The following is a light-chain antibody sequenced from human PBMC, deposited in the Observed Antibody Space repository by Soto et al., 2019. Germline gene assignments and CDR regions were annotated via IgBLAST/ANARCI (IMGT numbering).Light chain of an antibody. Sequence: IASTQSAATVPLPPREGATLSYRASQSVSSYLAWYQQKPGQAPRLLIYDASSRTTGIPDRFSGSRSGAELTRTVGRLEPEDCAVYYCQPYGSSPIPFGQGTRLEIK. J-gene: IGKJ5*01. CDR3: QPYGSSPIP. CDR1: QSVSSY. V-gene: IGKV3-20*01. CDR2: DAS.